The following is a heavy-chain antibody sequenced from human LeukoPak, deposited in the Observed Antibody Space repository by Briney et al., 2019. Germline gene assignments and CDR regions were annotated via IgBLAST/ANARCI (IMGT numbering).Heavy chain of an antibody. D-gene: IGHD5-18*01. J-gene: IGHJ4*02. V-gene: IGHV1-8*03. CDR1: GYTFTSYD. CDR2: MNPNSGNT. CDR3: ARGVRGYSYGYYFDY. Sequence: ASVKVSCKASGYTFTSYDINWVRQATGQGLEWMGWMNPNSGNTGYAQKFQGRVTITRNNSISTAYMELSSLRSEDTAVYYCARGVRGYSYGYYFDYWGQGTLVTVSS.